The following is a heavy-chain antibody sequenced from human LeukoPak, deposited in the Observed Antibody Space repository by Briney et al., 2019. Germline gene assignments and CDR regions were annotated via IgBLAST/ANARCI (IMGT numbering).Heavy chain of an antibody. CDR3: ARADASMLQLY. CDR1: GGSISSYH. Sequence: SETLSLTCTVSGGSISSYHWSWIRQPPGKGLEWIGYIYYSGSTNYNPSLKSRVTISVDTSKNQFSLKLSSVTAADTAVYYCARADASMLQLYWGQGTLVTVSS. D-gene: IGHD2/OR15-2a*01. CDR2: IYYSGST. V-gene: IGHV4-59*01. J-gene: IGHJ4*02.